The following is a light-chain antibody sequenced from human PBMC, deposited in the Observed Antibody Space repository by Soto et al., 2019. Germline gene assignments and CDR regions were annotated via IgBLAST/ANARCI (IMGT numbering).Light chain of an antibody. CDR2: KAS. J-gene: IGKJ5*01. Sequence: DIQMTQSPSTLSAYVGDRVTITCRAGQSINSWLAWYQQKPGKAPKLLIYKASSLESGVPSRFSGSGSGTEFTLTISSLQPDDFAAYYCQQYEIYPITFGQGTRLEIK. CDR3: QQYEIYPIT. V-gene: IGKV1-5*03. CDR1: QSINSW.